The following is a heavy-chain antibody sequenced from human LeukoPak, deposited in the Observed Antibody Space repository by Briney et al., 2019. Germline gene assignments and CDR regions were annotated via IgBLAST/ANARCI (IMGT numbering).Heavy chain of an antibody. CDR1: GGTFSSYA. CDR3: ATHYDFWSGYYPKDYYYGMDV. J-gene: IGHJ6*02. CDR2: IIPIFGTA. V-gene: IGHV1-69*13. D-gene: IGHD3-3*01. Sequence: SVKVSCKASGGTFSSYAISWVRQAPGQGLEWMGGIIPIFGTANYAQKFQGRVTITADESTSTAYMELSSLRSEDTAVYYCATHYDFWSGYYPKDYYYGMDVWGQGTTVTASS.